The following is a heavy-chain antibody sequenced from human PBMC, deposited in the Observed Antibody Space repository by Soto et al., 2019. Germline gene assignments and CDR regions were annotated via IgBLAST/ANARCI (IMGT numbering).Heavy chain of an antibody. CDR3: AGAYSTSSWRAFDI. J-gene: IGHJ3*02. CDR2: TSYDGSNK. V-gene: IGHV3-30-3*01. D-gene: IGHD6-6*01. CDR1: GFTFSTYG. Sequence: QVQLVESGGGVVQPGRSLRLSCAASGFTFSTYGIHWVRQAPGKGLEWVAVTSYDGSNKYYADSVKGRFTISRDNSKNTLYLHMNSLRAEDTAVYYCAGAYSTSSWRAFDIWSQGTLVIVSS.